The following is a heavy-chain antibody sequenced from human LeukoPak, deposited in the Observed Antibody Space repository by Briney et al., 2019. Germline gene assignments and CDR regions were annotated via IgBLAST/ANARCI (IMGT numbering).Heavy chain of an antibody. D-gene: IGHD4-11*01. CDR3: ARGSNYVSDYYFDV. CDR2: VNHEGDS. J-gene: IGHJ6*03. CDR1: GVSLRGYY. Sequence: KASETLPLTCAVYGVSLRGYYWSWIRQSPEKGLEWIGEVNHEGDSIYSPSLKSRLTVSVDMSKNQFSLNLRSVTAADTAVYFCARGSNYVSDYYFDVWGKGTTVIVSS. V-gene: IGHV4-34*01.